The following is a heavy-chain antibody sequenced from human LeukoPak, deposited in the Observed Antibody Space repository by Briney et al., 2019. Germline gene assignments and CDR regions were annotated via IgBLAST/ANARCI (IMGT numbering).Heavy chain of an antibody. J-gene: IGHJ4*02. CDR3: ARDFLEDSY. V-gene: IGHV3-48*03. CDR2: ISSSGSTI. CDR1: GFTFSSYE. D-gene: IGHD3-3*01. Sequence: GGSLRLSCAASGFTFSSYEMNWVRQAPGKGLEWVSYISSSGSTIYYADSVKGRFTISRDNAKNSLYLEMNSLRAEDTAVYYCARDFLEDSYWGQGTLVTVSS.